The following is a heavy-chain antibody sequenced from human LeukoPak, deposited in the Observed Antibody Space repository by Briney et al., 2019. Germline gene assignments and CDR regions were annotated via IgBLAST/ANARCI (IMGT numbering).Heavy chain of an antibody. D-gene: IGHD5-18*01. Sequence: GASVKVSCKASGYTFTGYYMHWVRQAPGQGLEWMGWINPNSGGTNYAQKFQGRVTMTRDTSISTAYMELSRLRSGDTAVYYCAREPDVDTAMVLVGLSRNWFDPWGQGTLVTVSS. CDR1: GYTFTGYY. V-gene: IGHV1-2*02. CDR3: AREPDVDTAMVLVGLSRNWFDP. J-gene: IGHJ5*02. CDR2: INPNSGGT.